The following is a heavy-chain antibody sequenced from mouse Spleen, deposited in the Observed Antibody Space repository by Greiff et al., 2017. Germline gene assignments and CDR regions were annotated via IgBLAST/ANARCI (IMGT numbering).Heavy chain of an antibody. V-gene: IGHV1-81*01. CDR1: GYTFTSYG. Sequence: QVQLKQSGAELARPGASVKLSCKASGYTFTSYGISWVKQRTGQGLEWIGEIYPRSGNTYYNEKFKGKATLTADKSSSTAYMELRSLTSEDSAVYFCARRSVYWYFDVWGTGTTVTVSS. CDR2: IYPRSGNT. CDR3: ARRSVYWYFDV. J-gene: IGHJ1*03.